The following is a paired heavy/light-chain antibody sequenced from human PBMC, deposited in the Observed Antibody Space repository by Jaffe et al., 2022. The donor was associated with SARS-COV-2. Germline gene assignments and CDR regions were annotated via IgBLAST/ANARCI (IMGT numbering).Light chain of an antibody. CDR2: GAS. J-gene: IGKJ1*01. V-gene: IGKV3-15*01. CDR3: QQYNNWPLT. Sequence: EIVMTQSPATLSVSPGERATLSCRASQSVGSNLAWYQQKPGQAPRLLIHGASNRATGIPARFSGSGSGTEFTLSISSLQSEDFAAYYCQQYNNWPLTFGQGTKVEIK. CDR1: QSVGSN.
Heavy chain of an antibody. CDR2: MDPKTGET. V-gene: IGHV1-8*01. CDR3: ATGITFVRGTFDP. Sequence: QVQVVQSGAEVKKPGASVKVSCKASGYTFISYDINWVRQATGQGLEWMGWMDPKTGETGYAQKFQGRVSMTRDTSISTAYMELSSLRSEDTAVYYCATGITFVRGTFDPWGQGTLVTVSS. D-gene: IGHD3-10*01. J-gene: IGHJ5*02. CDR1: GYTFISYD.